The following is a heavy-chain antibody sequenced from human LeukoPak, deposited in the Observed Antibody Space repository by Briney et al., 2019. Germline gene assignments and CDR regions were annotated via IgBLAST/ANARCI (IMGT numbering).Heavy chain of an antibody. Sequence: GGSLRLSCAASGLTFSSYAMSWVRQAPGKGLEWVSAISGSGGSTYYADSVKGRFTISRDNSKNTLYLQMNSLRAEDTAVYYCAKDFRLITMIVVVTCFDYWGQGTLVTVSS. CDR2: ISGSGGST. CDR1: GLTFSSYA. J-gene: IGHJ4*02. V-gene: IGHV3-23*01. D-gene: IGHD3-22*01. CDR3: AKDFRLITMIVVVTCFDY.